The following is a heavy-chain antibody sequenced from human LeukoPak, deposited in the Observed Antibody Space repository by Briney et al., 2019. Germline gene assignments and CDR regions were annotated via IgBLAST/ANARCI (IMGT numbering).Heavy chain of an antibody. V-gene: IGHV5-51*01. J-gene: IGHJ4*01. D-gene: IGHD3/OR15-3a*01. CDR1: GYSFTTYW. CDR2: IYPGDSDT. Sequence: GESLKISCKGSGYSFTTYWIGWVRQMPGKGLESMGIIYPGDSDTRYSPSFQGQVTISVDKSINTAYLQWTSLEASDTAMYYCARRGTLSLDYWGNGTLVTVSS. CDR3: ARRGTLSLDY.